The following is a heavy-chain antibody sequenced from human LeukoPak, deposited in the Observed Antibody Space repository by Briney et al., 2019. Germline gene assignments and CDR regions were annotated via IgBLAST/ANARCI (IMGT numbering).Heavy chain of an antibody. CDR1: GGSISSGSYY. J-gene: IGHJ4*02. CDR2: IYTSGST. CDR3: ARDLGDSSGWYGGQHGFDY. V-gene: IGHV4-61*02. D-gene: IGHD6-19*01. Sequence: SETLSLTCTVSGGSISSGSYYWSWIWQPAGKGLEWIVRIYTSGSTNYNPSLKSRVTISVDTSKNQFSLKLSSVTAADTAVYYCARDLGDSSGWYGGQHGFDYWGQGTLVTVSS.